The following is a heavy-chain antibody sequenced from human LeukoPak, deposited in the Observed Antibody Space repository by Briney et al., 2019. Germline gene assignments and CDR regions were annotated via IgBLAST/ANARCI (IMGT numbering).Heavy chain of an antibody. CDR2: INHSGST. V-gene: IGHV4-34*01. D-gene: IGHD3-3*01. Sequence: SETLSLTCAVSGGSFSGYYWTWIRQPPGKGLEWIGEINHSGSTNYNPSLKSRVTISVDTSKNQFSLKLSSVTAADTAVYYCARTRYYDFWSGYYGPKHKDYVHYFDYWGQGTLVTVSS. CDR3: ARTRYYDFWSGYYGPKHKDYVHYFDY. CDR1: GGSFSGYY. J-gene: IGHJ4*02.